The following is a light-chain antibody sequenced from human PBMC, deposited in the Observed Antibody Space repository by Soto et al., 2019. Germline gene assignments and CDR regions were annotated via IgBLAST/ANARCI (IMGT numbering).Light chain of an antibody. CDR2: GAS. CDR3: QQYDNWPRT. J-gene: IGKJ5*01. Sequence: EIVMTQSPATLSVSPGERATLSCRASQSISSNLVWYQQKPGQPPRLLIYGASTRATGIPARFSGSGSGTEFTLIISSLQSEDFAVYYCQQYDNWPRTFGQGTRLAIK. CDR1: QSISSN. V-gene: IGKV3-15*01.